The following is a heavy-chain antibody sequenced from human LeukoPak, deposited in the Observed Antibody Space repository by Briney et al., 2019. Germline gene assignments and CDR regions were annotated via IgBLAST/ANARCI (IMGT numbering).Heavy chain of an antibody. V-gene: IGHV4-59*01. J-gene: IGHJ4*02. CDR2: VYYSGST. Sequence: SETLSLTCSVSGGSISSYYWSWMRQSPGKGLEWIGYVYYSGSTNDNPSLKSRVTISVDTSKNHFSLKLSSVTAADTAVYYCARDGRGYSYGLDYWGQGTLVTVSS. D-gene: IGHD5-18*01. CDR1: GGSISSYY. CDR3: ARDGRGYSYGLDY.